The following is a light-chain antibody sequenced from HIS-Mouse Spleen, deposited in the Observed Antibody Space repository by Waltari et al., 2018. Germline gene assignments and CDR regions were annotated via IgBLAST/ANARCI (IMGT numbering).Light chain of an antibody. CDR3: NSRDSSGNHLV. Sequence: SSELTQDPAVSVALGQTVRITCQGDSLRSYYSSRYQQKPGQAPVLVHYGKNNRPSGIPDRFSGSSSGNTASLTITGAQAEDEADYYCNSRDSSGNHLVFGGGTKLTVL. CDR2: GKN. J-gene: IGLJ2*01. CDR1: SLRSYY. V-gene: IGLV3-19*01.